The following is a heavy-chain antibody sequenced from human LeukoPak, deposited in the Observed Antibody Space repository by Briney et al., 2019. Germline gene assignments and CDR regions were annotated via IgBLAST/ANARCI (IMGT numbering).Heavy chain of an antibody. CDR3: ARGARSSDY. D-gene: IGHD3-10*01. J-gene: IGHJ4*02. CDR2: IYNSVTT. V-gene: IGHV4-59*13. CDR1: GLSISANS. Sequence: SETLSLTCTVSGLSISANSWSWIRQPPGKGLEWVGYIYNSVTTNYNPSLTSRVTISVDTSKNQLSLKLSSATAADTAVYYCARGARSSDYWGQGTLVTVSS.